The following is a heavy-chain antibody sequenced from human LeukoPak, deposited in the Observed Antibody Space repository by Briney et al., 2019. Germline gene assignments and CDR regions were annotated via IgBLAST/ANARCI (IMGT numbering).Heavy chain of an antibody. V-gene: IGHV3-74*01. CDR2: INSEGRST. CDR1: GFTFSSCW. J-gene: IGHJ3*02. CDR3: ARETYYYDSSGYSAFDI. D-gene: IGHD3-22*01. Sequence: GGSLRLSCAASGFTFSSCWMHGVRQAPGRGLVGVSRINSEGRSTSYADSVKGRCTISRDSAKSTLYLQMNSLRAEDTAVYYCARETYYYDSSGYSAFDIWGQGTMVTVSS.